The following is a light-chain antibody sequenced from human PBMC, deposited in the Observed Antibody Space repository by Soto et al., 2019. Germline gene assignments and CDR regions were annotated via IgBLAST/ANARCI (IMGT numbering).Light chain of an antibody. CDR3: QQYNTFPPYT. CDR1: QSVTNW. J-gene: IGKJ2*01. V-gene: IGKV1-5*03. Sequence: DIQMTQSPSTLSASVGARVTITCRASQSVTNWLAWYQQKPGKAPKLLIYKASNLESGVPSRFSGSGSGTEFTLTISSLQPDDFATYYCQQYNTFPPYTFGQGTKVEIK. CDR2: KAS.